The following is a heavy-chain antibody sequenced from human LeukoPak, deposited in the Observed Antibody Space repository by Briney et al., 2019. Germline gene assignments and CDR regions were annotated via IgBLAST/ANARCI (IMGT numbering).Heavy chain of an antibody. J-gene: IGHJ4*02. CDR2: IRHDGSNK. CDR3: AKESCISTSCKNFDY. CDR1: GFTFSRYD. V-gene: IGHV3-30*02. Sequence: GVALRLSCAAYGFTFSRYDTHWVRQAPGKGLQWVAFIRHDGSNKYDADSVKGRFTISRDNSKNTLSLQMNSLIAEATAVYYYAKESCISTSCKNFDYWGQGTLVTVSS. D-gene: IGHD2-2*01.